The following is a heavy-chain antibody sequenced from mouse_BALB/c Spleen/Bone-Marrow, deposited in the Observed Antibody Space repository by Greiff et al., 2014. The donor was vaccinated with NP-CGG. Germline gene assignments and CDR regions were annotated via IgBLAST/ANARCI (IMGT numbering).Heavy chain of an antibody. J-gene: IGHJ4*01. CDR2: IDTSDSYI. CDR1: GYTFTDKW. CDR3: ARGGHDFSLDF. Sequence: VQLQQSGAEFVMPGASVKMSCKASGYTFTDKWMHWVKQRPGQGLEWIGAIDTSDSYINYNQKFKGKASLTADASSSTAYMHLSDLTSDDSAVYYCARGGHDFSLDFWGQGTSVIVSS. V-gene: IGHV1-69*01. D-gene: IGHD2-4*01.